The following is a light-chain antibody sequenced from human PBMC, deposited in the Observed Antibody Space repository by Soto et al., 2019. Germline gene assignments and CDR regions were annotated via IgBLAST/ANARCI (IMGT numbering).Light chain of an antibody. CDR3: QQYGGSPLT. CDR1: QSVSGGY. Sequence: EIVLTQFPGTLSLSPGERATLSCRASQSVSGGYLARYQQKSGQAPRLLIYGASSTATGIPDRFSGSGSGTDFTLTISRLEPEDFAVYYCQQYGGSPLTFGPGTQVEIK. J-gene: IGKJ1*01. V-gene: IGKV3-20*01. CDR2: GAS.